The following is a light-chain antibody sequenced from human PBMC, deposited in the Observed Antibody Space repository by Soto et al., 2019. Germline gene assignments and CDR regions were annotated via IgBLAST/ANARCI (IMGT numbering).Light chain of an antibody. CDR3: QQYYSTPYT. CDR1: QSILYSPTSKSY. CDR2: WSS. Sequence: DIVLTQSPDSLAVSLGERATIKCKSSQSILYSPTSKSYLAWYQQKPGQSPKLLLYWSSTRESGVPDRFSGSGSGTDFTLTISSLRAEDVAVYYCQQYYSTPYTFGQGTKLEIK. J-gene: IGKJ2*01. V-gene: IGKV4-1*01.